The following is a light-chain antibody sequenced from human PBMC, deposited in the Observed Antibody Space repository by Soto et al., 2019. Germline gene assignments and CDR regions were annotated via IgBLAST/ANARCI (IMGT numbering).Light chain of an antibody. CDR3: QQYAKLPIT. CDR1: QSVSSSF. V-gene: IGKV3-20*01. J-gene: IGKJ5*01. Sequence: EGVLTQSPGTLSLSPGERATLSCRASQSVSSSFLAWYQQKPGQAPRLLIYGASTRAAGIPDRFSGSGSGTDFTLSISRLEPEDFAVYYCQQYAKLPITFGQGTRLDIK. CDR2: GAS.